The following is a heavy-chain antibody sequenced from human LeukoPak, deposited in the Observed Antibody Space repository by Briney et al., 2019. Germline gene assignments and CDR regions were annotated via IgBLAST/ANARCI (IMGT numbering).Heavy chain of an antibody. D-gene: IGHD2-8*01. J-gene: IGHJ4*02. Sequence: SETLSLTCAVYGGSFRGYYWSWIRQPPGKGREWIGEINHSGSTNYNPSLKSRVTISVDTSKNQFSLKLSSVTAADTAVYYCARGIPRYYVYATLDYFDYWGQGTLVTVSS. CDR3: ARGIPRYYVYATLDYFDY. CDR1: GGSFRGYY. CDR2: INHSGST. V-gene: IGHV4-34*01.